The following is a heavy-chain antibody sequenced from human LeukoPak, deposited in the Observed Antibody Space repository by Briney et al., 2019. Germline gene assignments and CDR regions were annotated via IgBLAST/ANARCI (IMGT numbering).Heavy chain of an antibody. V-gene: IGHV3-33*01. CDR3: ARDIAVAIDY. D-gene: IGHD6-19*01. Sequence: GGSLRLSRAASGFTFSSYGMHWVRQAPGKGLEWVAVIWYDGSNKYYADSVKGRFTISRDNSKNTLYLQMNSLRAEDTAAYYCARDIAVAIDYWGQGTLVTVSS. CDR2: IWYDGSNK. CDR1: GFTFSSYG. J-gene: IGHJ4*02.